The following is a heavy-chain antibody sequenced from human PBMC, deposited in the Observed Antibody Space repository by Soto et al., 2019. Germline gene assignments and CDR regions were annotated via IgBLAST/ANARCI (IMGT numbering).Heavy chain of an antibody. V-gene: IGHV4-31*03. J-gene: IGHJ4*02. CDR3: ARERAGSGDLPD. D-gene: IGHD3-10*01. CDR2: IYYSGST. CDR1: GGSISSGGYY. Sequence: QVQLQESGPGLVKPSQTLSLTCTVSGGSISSGGYYWSWIRQHPGKGLEWIGYIYYSGSTYYNPSLKSRVTISVDTSNNQFSLNLNSVTAGDTAVYYCARERAGSGDLPDWGQGTLVTVSS.